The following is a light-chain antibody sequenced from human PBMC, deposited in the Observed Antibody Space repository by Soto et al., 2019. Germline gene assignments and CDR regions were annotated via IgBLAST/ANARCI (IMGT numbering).Light chain of an antibody. J-gene: IGKJ4*01. V-gene: IGKV3-15*01. CDR2: GAS. CDR1: QSVRSN. CDR3: QQRSNWPLT. Sequence: EIVMTQSPATRSLFPGERATLSCRASQSVRSNLAWYQQKPGQAPRLLIYGASTRATGIPARFSGSGSGTEFTLTISSLQSEDFEVYYCQQRSNWPLTFGGGTKVDIK.